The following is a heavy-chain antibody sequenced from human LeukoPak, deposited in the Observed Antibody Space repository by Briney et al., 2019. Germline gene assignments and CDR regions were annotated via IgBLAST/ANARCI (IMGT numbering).Heavy chain of an antibody. Sequence: ASVKVSCKASGYTFTSYYMHWVRQAPGQGLEWMGIINPSGGSTSYAQKFQGRVTMTRDMSTSTVYMELSSLRSEDTAGYYCARTYYDSSGYYNYFYYWGQGTLVTVSS. J-gene: IGHJ4*02. CDR3: ARTYYDSSGYYNYFYY. V-gene: IGHV1-46*01. D-gene: IGHD3-22*01. CDR2: INPSGGST. CDR1: GYTFTSYY.